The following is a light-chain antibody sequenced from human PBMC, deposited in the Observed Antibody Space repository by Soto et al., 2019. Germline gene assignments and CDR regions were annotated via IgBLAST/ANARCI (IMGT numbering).Light chain of an antibody. CDR1: ESVSTN. V-gene: IGKV3-15*01. J-gene: IGKJ5*01. CDR3: QQRGNWPIT. Sequence: EIVMTQSPATLSVPPGQRATLSCRASESVSTNLAWYQQKPGQAPRLLIYGASTRATGIPVRFSGSGSGTDFTLTITSLAPEDFAVYYCQQRGNWPITFGQGTRLEIK. CDR2: GAS.